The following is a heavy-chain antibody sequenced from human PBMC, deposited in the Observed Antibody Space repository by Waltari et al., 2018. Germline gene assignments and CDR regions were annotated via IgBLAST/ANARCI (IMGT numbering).Heavy chain of an antibody. V-gene: IGHV7-4-1*02. Sequence: QVQLVQSGSELKKPGASVKVSCKASGYTFTSYAMNWVRQAPGQGLEWMGWINTNTGNPTYAQGFTGRFVFSLDTSVSTAYLQISSLKAEDTAVYYCARENRHGPYVSSSWYEGVRYYYGMDVWGQGTTVTVSS. D-gene: IGHD6-13*01. CDR3: ARENRHGPYVSSSWYEGVRYYYGMDV. CDR1: GYTFTSYA. J-gene: IGHJ6*02. CDR2: INTNTGNP.